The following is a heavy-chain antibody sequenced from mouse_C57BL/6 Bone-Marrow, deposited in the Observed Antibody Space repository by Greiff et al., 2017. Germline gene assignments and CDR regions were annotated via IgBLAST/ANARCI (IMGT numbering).Heavy chain of an antibody. CDR1: GYTFTNYW. J-gene: IGHJ4*01. CDR2: IYPGGGYT. V-gene: IGHV1-63*01. Sequence: VQLQQSGAELVRPGTSVKMSCKASGYTFTNYWIGWAKQRPGHGLEWIGDIYPGGGYTNYNEKFKGKATLTADKSSSTAYMQFSSLTSEDSALYYCARSRRRAMDDWGQGTSVTVSS. CDR3: ARSRRRAMDD.